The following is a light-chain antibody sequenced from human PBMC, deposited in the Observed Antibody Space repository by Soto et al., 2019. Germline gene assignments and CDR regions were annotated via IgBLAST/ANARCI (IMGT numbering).Light chain of an antibody. CDR3: CSYAGNYTVV. V-gene: IGLV2-11*01. CDR2: DVS. Sequence: QSALTQPRSVSGSPGQSVTISCTGTSSDVGVYNYVSWYQQHPGKAPKLMIYDVSKRPSGVPDRFSGSKSGNTASLTISGLQAEDEADYYCCSYAGNYTVVFGGGTKLTVL. J-gene: IGLJ2*01. CDR1: SSDVGVYNY.